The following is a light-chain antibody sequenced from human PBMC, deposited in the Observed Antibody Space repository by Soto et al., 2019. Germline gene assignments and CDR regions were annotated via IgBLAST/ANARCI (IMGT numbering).Light chain of an antibody. CDR1: SGYSTYA. V-gene: IGLV4-69*01. CDR3: QSLGTGIQV. Sequence: QSVLTQSPSASASMGASVKLTCTLSSGYSTYAIAWHQQQSEKGPRFLMKINYDGTHSKGDGFFDRFSGSSSGAERHLTISNLQSEDEADYSCQSLGTGIQVFGGGTKLTVL. J-gene: IGLJ3*02. CDR2: INYDGTH.